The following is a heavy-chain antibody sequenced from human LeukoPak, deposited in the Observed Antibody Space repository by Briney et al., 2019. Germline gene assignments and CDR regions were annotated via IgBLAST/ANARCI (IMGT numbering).Heavy chain of an antibody. J-gene: IGHJ4*02. CDR1: GYTFTSYA. CDR2: LNTGNGNT. Sequence: GASVTVSCKASGYTFTSYAMHWVRQAPGQRLECMGWLNTGNGNTKYSQKFQGRVTITRDTSASTAYMDLSSLRSEDTAVYYCARNTETAIPLPYYFDYWGQGTLVTVSS. D-gene: IGHD2-21*02. CDR3: ARNTETAIPLPYYFDY. V-gene: IGHV1-3*04.